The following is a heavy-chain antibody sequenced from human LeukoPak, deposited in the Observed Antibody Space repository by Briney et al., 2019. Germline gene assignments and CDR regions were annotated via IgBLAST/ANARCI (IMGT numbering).Heavy chain of an antibody. V-gene: IGHV4-39*07. CDR2: IYYSGST. Sequence: SETLSLTCTVSGGSISSSSYYWGWIRQPPGKGLEWIGSIYYSGSTNYNPSLKSRVTMSVDTSKNQFSLKLSSVTAADTAVYYCARDYKVVTALYYYYYYMDVWGKGTTVTISS. CDR1: GGSISSSSYY. J-gene: IGHJ6*03. CDR3: ARDYKVVTALYYYYYYMDV. D-gene: IGHD3-22*01.